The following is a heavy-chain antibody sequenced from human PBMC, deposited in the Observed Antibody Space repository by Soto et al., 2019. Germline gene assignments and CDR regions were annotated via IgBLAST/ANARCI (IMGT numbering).Heavy chain of an antibody. CDR3: SRVDSITVSFFWTSGGMDV. V-gene: IGHV3-30-3*01. CDR1: GFTFSSYA. Sequence: QVQLVESGGGVVQPGRSLRLSCAASGFTFSSYAMHWVRQAPGKGLEWVAVMSYDRSNKYYAYSLRGRFTISIDNSKNSLYLQMNYLRAEDTAVYYCSRVDSITVSFFWTSGGMDVWGQGCTVT. D-gene: IGHD3-10*02. J-gene: IGHJ6*02. CDR2: MSYDRSNK.